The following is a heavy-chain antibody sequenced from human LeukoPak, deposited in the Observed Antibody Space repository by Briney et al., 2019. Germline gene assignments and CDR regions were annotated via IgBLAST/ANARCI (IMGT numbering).Heavy chain of an antibody. D-gene: IGHD3-22*01. CDR1: GFTFSSFA. J-gene: IGHJ3*02. CDR2: ISYDGSNK. V-gene: IGHV3-30-3*01. Sequence: PGGSLRLSCAASGFTFSSFAMHWVRQAPGKGLEWVAVISYDGSNKYYADSVKGRFTISRDNSKNTLYLQMNSLRAEDTAVYYCARDAPRYYDSSDLAGAFDIWGQGTMVTVSS. CDR3: ARDAPRYYDSSDLAGAFDI.